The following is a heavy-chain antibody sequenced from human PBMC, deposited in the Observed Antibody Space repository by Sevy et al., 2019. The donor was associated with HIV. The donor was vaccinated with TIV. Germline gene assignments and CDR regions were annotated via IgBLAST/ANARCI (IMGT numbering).Heavy chain of an antibody. CDR3: AREGRGWARGAFDI. V-gene: IGHV3-11*01. CDR1: GFTFSDYY. CDR2: ISSSGSTI. Sequence: GGSLRLSCAASGFTFSDYYMSWIRQAPGKGLEWVSYISSSGSTIYYAGSVKGRFTISRENAKNSLYLQMNSLRAEETAVYYCAREGRGWARGAFDIWGQGTMVTVSS. J-gene: IGHJ3*02. D-gene: IGHD6-19*01.